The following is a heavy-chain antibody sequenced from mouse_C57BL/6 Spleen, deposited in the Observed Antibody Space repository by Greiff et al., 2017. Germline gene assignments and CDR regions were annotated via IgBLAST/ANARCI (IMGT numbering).Heavy chain of an antibody. CDR3: ASTDYGSSLDY. Sequence: VQLQQSGAELAKPGASVKLSCKASGYTFTRYWMHWVKQRPGQGLEWIGYINPSSGYTKYTQKFKDKATLTADKSSSTAYMQLSSLTYEDSAVYYCASTDYGSSLDYWGQGTTLTVSS. D-gene: IGHD1-1*01. V-gene: IGHV1-7*01. CDR2: INPSSGYT. CDR1: GYTFTRYW. J-gene: IGHJ2*01.